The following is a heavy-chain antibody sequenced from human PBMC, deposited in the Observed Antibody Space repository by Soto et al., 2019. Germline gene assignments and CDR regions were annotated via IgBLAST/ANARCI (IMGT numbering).Heavy chain of an antibody. CDR3: AGPFWIGYA. V-gene: IGHV4-59*11. CDR2: IYHNGGT. CDR1: GGSITSHY. Sequence: PSETLSLTCTVSGGSITSHYWSWIRQPPGRGLEWIGYIYHNGGTTYNPSLKSRVTILLDTSKKQFSLKLNSVTAADTAVYYCAGPFWIGYAWGPGTLVTVSS. J-gene: IGHJ5*02. D-gene: IGHD3-3*01.